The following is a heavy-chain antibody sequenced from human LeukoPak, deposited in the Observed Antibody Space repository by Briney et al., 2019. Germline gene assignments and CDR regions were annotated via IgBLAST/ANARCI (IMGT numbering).Heavy chain of an antibody. Sequence: SETLSLTCTLSGGSTSSYYWSWIRQPAGEGLEWIGRIYTSGSTNYNTSLKSRVSMSVDTSKNQFSLKLSSVTAADTAVFYCARENSGSYREFDYWGQGTLVTVSS. D-gene: IGHD1-26*01. CDR2: IYTSGST. J-gene: IGHJ4*02. CDR3: ARENSGSYREFDY. CDR1: GGSTSSYY. V-gene: IGHV4-4*07.